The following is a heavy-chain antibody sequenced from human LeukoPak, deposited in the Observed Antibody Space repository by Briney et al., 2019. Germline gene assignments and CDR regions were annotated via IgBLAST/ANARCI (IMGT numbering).Heavy chain of an antibody. CDR3: AKGLFSAYDKYLDS. V-gene: IGHV3-21*04. CDR2: ISDTGRDI. Sequence: GSLRLSCAGSGFAFESFTMTWVRQAPGKGLEWVSLISDTGRDINYADSVRGRFTISRDNTKNSLFLQMDSLRVEDTAIYYCAKGLFSAYDKYLDSWGQGTLVTVSS. D-gene: IGHD5-12*01. J-gene: IGHJ4*02. CDR1: GFAFESFT.